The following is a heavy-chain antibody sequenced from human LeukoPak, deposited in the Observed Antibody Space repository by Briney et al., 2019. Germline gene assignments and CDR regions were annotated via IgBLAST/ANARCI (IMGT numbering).Heavy chain of an antibody. J-gene: IGHJ3*02. V-gene: IGHV4-59*08. CDR3: ASMAVAGPYAFDI. CDR1: GGSISSYY. Sequence: SETLSLTCTVSGGSISSYYWSWIRRPPGKGLEWIGYIYYSGSTNYNPSLKSRVTISVDTSKNQFSLKLSSVTAADTAVYYCASMAVAGPYAFDIWGQGTMVTVSS. D-gene: IGHD6-19*01. CDR2: IYYSGST.